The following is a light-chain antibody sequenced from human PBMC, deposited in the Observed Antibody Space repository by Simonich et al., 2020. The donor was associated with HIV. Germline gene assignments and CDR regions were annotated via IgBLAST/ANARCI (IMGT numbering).Light chain of an antibody. Sequence: DIQMTQSSSTLSASVGDRFTITCRASQSISSWLAWYQQKPGKAPKLLIYKASILESGVPSRFSGSGSGTEFTLTISSLQPDDFATYYCQQYNTYQYTFGQGTKLEIK. CDR1: QSISSW. J-gene: IGKJ2*01. CDR2: KAS. CDR3: QQYNTYQYT. V-gene: IGKV1-5*03.